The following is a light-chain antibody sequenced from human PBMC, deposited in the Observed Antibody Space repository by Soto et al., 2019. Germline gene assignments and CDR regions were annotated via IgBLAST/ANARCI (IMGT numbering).Light chain of an antibody. V-gene: IGLV2-14*01. CDR1: SSDVGGYNY. CDR2: EVS. CDR3: SSYTISSTALYV. J-gene: IGLJ1*01. Sequence: QSVLTQPASVSGSPGQSITITCTGTSSDVGGYNYVSLYRQHPGKAPKLMIYEVSNRASGASNRFSGSKSGNTASLTISGLQAEDEADYYCSSYTISSTALYVCGTRTKGTVL.